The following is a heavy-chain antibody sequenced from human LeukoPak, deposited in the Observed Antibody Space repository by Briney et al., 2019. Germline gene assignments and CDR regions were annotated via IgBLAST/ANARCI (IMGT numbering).Heavy chain of an antibody. D-gene: IGHD3-16*01. J-gene: IGHJ3*02. CDR2: MWYDGRNK. CDR3: ARVGDMEAFDI. V-gene: IGHV3-33*01. CDR1: GFTLSSFG. Sequence: GGSLRLSCAASGFTLSSFGMVWVRQAPGKGLEWVTLMWYDGRNKYYADSVKGRFTISRDNSKNTVYLQMNSLRGEDTAVYYCARVGDMEAFDIWGQGPRVTVSS.